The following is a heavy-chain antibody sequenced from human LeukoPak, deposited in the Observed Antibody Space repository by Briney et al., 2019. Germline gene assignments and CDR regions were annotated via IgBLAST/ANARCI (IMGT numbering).Heavy chain of an antibody. CDR3: ARRTIFGVVRRDFGMDV. V-gene: IGHV4-39*07. Sequence: SETLSLTCTVSGGSISSSSYSWGWIRQPPGKGLEWIGSIYYSGSTYYNPSLKSRVTISVDTSKNQFSLKLSSVTAADTAVYYCARRTIFGVVRRDFGMDVWGQGTTVTVSS. CDR2: IYYSGST. D-gene: IGHD3-3*01. CDR1: GGSISSSSYS. J-gene: IGHJ6*02.